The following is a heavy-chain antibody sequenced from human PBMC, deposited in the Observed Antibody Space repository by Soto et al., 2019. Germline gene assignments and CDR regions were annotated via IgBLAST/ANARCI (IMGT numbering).Heavy chain of an antibody. D-gene: IGHD2-8*01. CDR2: INPSGGST. CDR3: ARPPYPGCINAVCYPLDY. CDR1: GYTFTSYY. V-gene: IGHV1-46*01. J-gene: IGHJ4*02. Sequence: QVQLVQSGAEVKKPGASVKISCKASGYTFTSYYMHWVRQAPGQGLEWMGIINPSGGSTNYAQKRQGRVAMTRDTSTSTVYMELNCLRSEDTAVYYCARPPYPGCINAVCYPLDYWGQGTLVTVSS.